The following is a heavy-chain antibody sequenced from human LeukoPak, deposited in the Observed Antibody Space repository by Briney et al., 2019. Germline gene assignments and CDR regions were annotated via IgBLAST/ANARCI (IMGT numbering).Heavy chain of an antibody. J-gene: IGHJ3*02. CDR1: GGSISSYY. CDR3: AREDTAKDAFDI. Sequence: SETLSLTCTVSGGSISSYYWSWIRQPPGKGLEWIGYIYYSGSTNYNPSLKSRVTISVDTSKNQFTLKLSSVTAADTAVYYCAREDTAKDAFDIWGQGTMVTVSS. CDR2: IYYSGST. D-gene: IGHD5-18*01. V-gene: IGHV4-59*01.